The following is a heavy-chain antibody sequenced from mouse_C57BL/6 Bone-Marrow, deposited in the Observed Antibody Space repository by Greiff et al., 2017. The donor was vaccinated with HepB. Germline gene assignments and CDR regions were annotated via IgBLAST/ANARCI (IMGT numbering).Heavy chain of an antibody. D-gene: IGHD1-1*01. V-gene: IGHV3-1*01. Sequence: EVKLMESGPGMVKPSQSLSLTCTVTGYSITSGYDWHWIRHFPGNKLEWMGYISYSGSTNYNPSLKSRISITHDTSKNHFFLKLNSVTTEDTATYYCASSYYYYAMDYWGQGTSVTVSS. CDR2: ISYSGST. CDR3: ASSYYYYAMDY. J-gene: IGHJ4*01. CDR1: GYSITSGYD.